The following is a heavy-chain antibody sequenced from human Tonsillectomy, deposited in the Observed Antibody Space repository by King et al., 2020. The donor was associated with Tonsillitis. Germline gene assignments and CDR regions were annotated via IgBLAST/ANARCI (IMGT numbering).Heavy chain of an antibody. CDR2: IYYSGST. D-gene: IGHD3-10*01. CDR1: GGSISSYY. J-gene: IGHJ3*02. V-gene: IGHV4-59*01. Sequence: QLQESGPGLVKPSETLSLTCTVSGGSISSYYCSWIRQPPGKGLEWIGYIYYSGSTNYNPSLKSRVTISVDTSKNQFSLKLSSVTAADTAVYYCARGFDYFDIGGQGTMVTVSS. CDR3: ARGFDYFDI.